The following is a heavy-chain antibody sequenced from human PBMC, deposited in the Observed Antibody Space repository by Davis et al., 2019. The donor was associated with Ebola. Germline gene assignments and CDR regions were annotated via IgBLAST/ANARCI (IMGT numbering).Heavy chain of an antibody. V-gene: IGHV4-59*12. CDR2: IYYSGST. CDR3: ARARGRGVIIGYYGMDV. J-gene: IGHJ6*02. D-gene: IGHD3-10*01. CDR1: GGSFSGYY. Sequence: PSETLSLTCAVYGGSFSGYYWSWIRQPPGKGLEWIGYIYYSGSTNYNPSLKSRVTISVDTSKNQFSLKLSSVTAADTAVYYCARARGRGVIIGYYGMDVWGQGTTVTVSS.